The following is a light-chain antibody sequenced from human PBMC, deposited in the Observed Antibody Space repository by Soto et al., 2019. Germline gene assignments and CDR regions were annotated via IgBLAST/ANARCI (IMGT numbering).Light chain of an antibody. CDR2: EVS. CDR3: SSYAGSKGL. V-gene: IGLV2-8*01. J-gene: IGLJ2*01. CDR1: SSDVGGYNY. Sequence: QSVLTQPPSASWSPGQSVTISCTGTSSDVGGYNYVSWYQQHPGKAPKLMIYEVSKRPSGVPDRFSGSKSGNTASLTVSGLQAEDEADYYCSSYAGSKGLFGGGTKLTVL.